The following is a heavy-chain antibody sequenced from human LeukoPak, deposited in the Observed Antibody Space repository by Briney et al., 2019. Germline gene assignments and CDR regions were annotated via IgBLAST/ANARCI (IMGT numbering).Heavy chain of an antibody. Sequence: PSETLSLTCTVSGGSISSYYWSWIRQPPGKALEWIAYIYYSGLTNYNPSLESRVTISVDTSKNQSSLKLSSVTAADTAVYYCARWDSSAWFYDFWGQGTLVTVSS. D-gene: IGHD6-19*01. J-gene: IGHJ4*02. CDR1: GGSISSYY. CDR3: ARWDSSAWFYDF. CDR2: IYYSGLT. V-gene: IGHV4-59*08.